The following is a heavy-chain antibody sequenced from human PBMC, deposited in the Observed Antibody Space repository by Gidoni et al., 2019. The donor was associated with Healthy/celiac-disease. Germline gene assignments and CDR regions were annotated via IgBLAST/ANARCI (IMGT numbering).Heavy chain of an antibody. J-gene: IGHJ4*02. Sequence: QVQLQESGPGLVKPSQTLSLTCSVSGGSISSGSYYWSWIRQPAGKGLEWIGRIYTSGSTNYNPSLKSRVTISVDTSKNQFSLKLSSVTAAGTAVYYCARLSITMVRGFDYWGQGTLVTVSS. V-gene: IGHV4-61*02. D-gene: IGHD3-10*01. CDR1: GGSISSGSYY. CDR3: ARLSITMVRGFDY. CDR2: IYTSGST.